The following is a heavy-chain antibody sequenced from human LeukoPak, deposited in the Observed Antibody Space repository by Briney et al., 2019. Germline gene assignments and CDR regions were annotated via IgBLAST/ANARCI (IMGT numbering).Heavy chain of an antibody. J-gene: IGHJ4*02. CDR2: FYASGTT. CDR1: GGSIVSHY. Sequence: SETLSLICTVSGGSIVSHYWNWIRQPAGRGLGWIGRFYASGTTNTSPSLKSRVTMSVDTSKNQFSLKLSSVTAADTAVYYCAKDSSTWGNLAGHFDSWGQGTLVTVSS. CDR3: AKDSSTWGNLAGHFDS. D-gene: IGHD6-13*01. V-gene: IGHV4-4*07.